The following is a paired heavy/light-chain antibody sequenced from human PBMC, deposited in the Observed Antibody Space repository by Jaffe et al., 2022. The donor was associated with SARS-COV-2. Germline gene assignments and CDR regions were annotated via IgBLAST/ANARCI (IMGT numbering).Light chain of an antibody. Sequence: DIQMTQSPSSLSASVGDGVTITCRASQDISNFLVWFQQKPGKAPKSLIYGASSLQSGVPSKFSGSGSGTEFTLTISSLQPEDFATYYCQQYKNFPLTFGGGTKVEIK. CDR1: QDISNF. V-gene: IGKV1-16*02. CDR2: GAS. CDR3: QQYKNFPLT. J-gene: IGKJ4*01.
Heavy chain of an antibody. CDR1: GFTFSDHY. J-gene: IGHJ4*02. CDR3: ARVLVQGNHYYFDS. V-gene: IGHV3-72*01. CDR2: IRRKPNSYTT. D-gene: IGHD2-8*01. Sequence: EVQLVESGGDLVQPGGSLRLSCAASGFTFSDHYMDWVRQAPGKGLEWVGRIRRKPNSYTTEYAASVKGRFTISRDDSKTSVYLQLNNLKTEDTAVYYCARVLVQGNHYYFDSWGQGTLVTVSS.